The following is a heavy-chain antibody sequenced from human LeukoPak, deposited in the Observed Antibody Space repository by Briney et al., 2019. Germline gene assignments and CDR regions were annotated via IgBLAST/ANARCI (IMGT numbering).Heavy chain of an antibody. CDR3: ARRPSGLREVFDY. CDR1: GGSISSSSYY. CDR2: IYYSGST. V-gene: IGHV4-39*07. J-gene: IGHJ4*02. D-gene: IGHD3-16*01. Sequence: SETLSLTCTVSGGSISSSSYYWGWIRQPPGKGLEWIGSIYYSGSTYYNPSLKSRVTISVDTSKNQFSLKLSSVTAADTAVYYCARRPSGLREVFDYWGQGTLVTVSS.